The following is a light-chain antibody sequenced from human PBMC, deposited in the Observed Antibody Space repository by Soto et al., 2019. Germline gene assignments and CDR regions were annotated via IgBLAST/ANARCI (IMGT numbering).Light chain of an antibody. Sequence: QSVLTQSASVSGSPGQSITISCTGTSSDVGAYNYVSWYQQHPGKAPKLIIYDVSNRPSGVSNRFSGSKSGNTASLTISALQAEDEADYYCSSFTSSSTRVFGTGTKLT. CDR1: SSDVGAYNY. V-gene: IGLV2-14*01. J-gene: IGLJ1*01. CDR3: SSFTSSSTRV. CDR2: DVS.